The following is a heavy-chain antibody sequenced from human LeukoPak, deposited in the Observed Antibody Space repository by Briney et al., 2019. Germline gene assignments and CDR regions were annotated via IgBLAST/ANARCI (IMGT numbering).Heavy chain of an antibody. J-gene: IGHJ4*02. D-gene: IGHD6-19*01. CDR1: GGSISSHY. CDR3: AREYSSGWYVQYFDY. CDR2: IYYTGTS. V-gene: IGHV4-59*11. Sequence: SETLSLTCTVSGGSISSHYWGWIRQPPGKGLDWICYIYYTGTSSYNPSLKSRVTLSVDTSKNHFSLKLTSVTAADTAVYYCAREYSSGWYVQYFDYWGQGTLVTVSS.